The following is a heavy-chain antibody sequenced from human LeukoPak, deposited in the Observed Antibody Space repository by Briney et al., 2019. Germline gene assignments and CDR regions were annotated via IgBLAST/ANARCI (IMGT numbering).Heavy chain of an antibody. D-gene: IGHD2-15*01. CDR1: GYKFTNYW. V-gene: IGHV5-51*01. Sequence: GESLKISCQGSGYKFTNYWIAWVRQMPGQGLEWLGIIYPRDSDTRYSPSFQGQVSISVDTSIDTAYLQWSSVKASDTAMYYCARRLSGAAPVDHWGQGTLVTVSS. CDR2: IYPRDSDT. CDR3: ARRLSGAAPVDH. J-gene: IGHJ4*02.